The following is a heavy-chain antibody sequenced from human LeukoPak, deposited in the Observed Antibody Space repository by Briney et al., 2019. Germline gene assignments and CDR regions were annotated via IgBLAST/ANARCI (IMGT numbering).Heavy chain of an antibody. D-gene: IGHD3-10*01. CDR1: GGTFSSYA. J-gene: IGHJ3*02. V-gene: IGHV1-69*06. Sequence: SVKVSCKDSGGTFSSYAISWVRQAPGQGLEWMGGIIPIFGTANYAQKFQGRVTITADKSTSTAYMELSSLRSEDTAVYYCAREGRLLWFGKNSNNAFDIWGQGTMVTVSS. CDR2: IIPIFGTA. CDR3: AREGRLLWFGKNSNNAFDI.